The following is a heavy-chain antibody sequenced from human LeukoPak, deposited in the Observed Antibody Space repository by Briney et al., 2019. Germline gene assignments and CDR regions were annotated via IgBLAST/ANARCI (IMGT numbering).Heavy chain of an antibody. CDR3: ARDRKGLDAFDI. Sequence: GGSLRLSCAASGFTVSGNYMSWVRQAPGKGLEWVSVIYSGGRTYYADSVKGRFTISRDNSKNTLYLQMNRLRAEDTAVYYCARDRKGLDAFDIWGQGTMVTVSS. CDR1: GFTVSGNY. CDR2: IYSGGRT. V-gene: IGHV3-53*01. J-gene: IGHJ3*02.